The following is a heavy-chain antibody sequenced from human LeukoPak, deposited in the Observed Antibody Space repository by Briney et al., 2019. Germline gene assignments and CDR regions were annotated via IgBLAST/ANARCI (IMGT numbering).Heavy chain of an antibody. CDR1: GFTSSSYE. V-gene: IGHV3-48*03. CDR3: ARAWVVGANDY. CDR2: ISSSGSTI. J-gene: IGHJ4*02. Sequence: PGGSLRLSCAASGFTSSSYETNWVRHAPGKGLEWVSYISSSGSTIYYADSVKGRFTISRDNAKNSLYLQMNSLRAEDTAVYYCARAWVVGANDYWGQGTLVTVSS. D-gene: IGHD1-26*01.